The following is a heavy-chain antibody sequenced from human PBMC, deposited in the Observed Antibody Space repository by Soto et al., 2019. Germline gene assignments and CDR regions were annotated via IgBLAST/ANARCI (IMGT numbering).Heavy chain of an antibody. CDR3: ARDLPYYYDSSGYYPRGFDY. CDR2: IYYSGST. V-gene: IGHV4-59*01. CDR1: GGSISSYY. D-gene: IGHD3-22*01. Sequence: SETLSLTCTVSGGSISSYYWSWIRQPPGKGLEWIGYIYYSGSTNYNPSLKSRVTISVDTSKNQFSLKLSSVTAADTAVYYCARDLPYYYDSSGYYPRGFDYWGQGTLVTVSS. J-gene: IGHJ4*02.